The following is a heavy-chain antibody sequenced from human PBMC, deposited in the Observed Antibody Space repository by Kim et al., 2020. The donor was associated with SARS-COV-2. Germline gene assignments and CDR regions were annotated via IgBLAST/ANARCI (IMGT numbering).Heavy chain of an antibody. CDR3: ARMPGGRRIRGRSFDY. CDR1: GYTFTSYD. V-gene: IGHV1-8*01. Sequence: ASVKVSCKASGYTFTSYDINWVRQATGQGLEWMGWMNPNSGNTGYAQKFQGRVTMTRNTSISTAYMELSSLRSEDTAVYYCARMPGGRRIRGRSFDYWGQGTLVTVSS. J-gene: IGHJ4*02. D-gene: IGHD3-10*01. CDR2: MNPNSGNT.